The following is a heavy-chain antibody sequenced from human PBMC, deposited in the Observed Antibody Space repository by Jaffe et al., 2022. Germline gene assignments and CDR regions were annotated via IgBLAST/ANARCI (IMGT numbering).Heavy chain of an antibody. V-gene: IGHV3-30*02. D-gene: IGHD2-2*01. CDR3: AKNAENARRVVPAARTNERFDY. J-gene: IGHJ4*02. Sequence: QVQLVESGGGVVQPGGSLRLSCAASGFTFSSYGMHWVRQAPGKGLEWVAFIRYDGSNKYYADSVKGRFTISRDNSKNTLYLQMNSLRAEDTAVYYCAKNAENARRVVPAARTNERFDYWGQGTLVTVSS. CDR1: GFTFSSYG. CDR2: IRYDGSNK.